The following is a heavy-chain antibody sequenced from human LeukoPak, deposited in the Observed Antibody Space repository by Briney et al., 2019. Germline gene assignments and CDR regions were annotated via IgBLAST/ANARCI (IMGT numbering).Heavy chain of an antibody. J-gene: IGHJ4*02. CDR1: GFTFSSYG. CDR2: IRYDGSNK. Sequence: PGGSLRLSCAASGFTFSSYGMHWVRQAPGKGLEWVAFIRYDGSNKYYADSVKGRFTISRDNSKNTLYLQMNSLRAEDTAVYYCARRAGAYSHPYDSWGQGTLVTVSS. D-gene: IGHD4/OR15-4a*01. CDR3: ARRAGAYSHPYDS. V-gene: IGHV3-30*02.